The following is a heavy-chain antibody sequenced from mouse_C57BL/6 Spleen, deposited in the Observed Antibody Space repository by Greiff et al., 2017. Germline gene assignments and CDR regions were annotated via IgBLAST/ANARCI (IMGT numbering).Heavy chain of an antibody. CDR1: GYTFTSYT. Sequence: QVQLQQSGAELARPGASVKMSCKASGYTFTSYTMPWVKQRPGQGLEWIGYINPSSGYTKYNQKFKDKATLTADKSSSTAYMQLSRLTSEDSAVYYCARALYAMDYWGQGTSVTVSS. CDR3: ARALYAMDY. V-gene: IGHV1-4*01. J-gene: IGHJ4*01. CDR2: INPSSGYT.